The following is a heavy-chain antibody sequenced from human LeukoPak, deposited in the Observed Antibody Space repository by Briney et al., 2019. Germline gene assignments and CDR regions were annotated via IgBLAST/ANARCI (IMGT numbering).Heavy chain of an antibody. D-gene: IGHD3-10*01. V-gene: IGHV4-59*01. Sequence: SETLSLTCTVSGGSISSYYWSWTRQPPGKGLEWIGYIYYSGSTNYNPSLKSRVTISVDTSKNQFSLKLSSVTAADTAVYYCARGMRSGEFFFDYWGQGTLVTVSS. CDR2: IYYSGST. J-gene: IGHJ4*02. CDR3: ARGMRSGEFFFDY. CDR1: GGSISSYY.